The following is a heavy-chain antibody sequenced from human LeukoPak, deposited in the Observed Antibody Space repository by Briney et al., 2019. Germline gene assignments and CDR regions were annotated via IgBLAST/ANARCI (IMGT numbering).Heavy chain of an antibody. CDR3: AKDRGRGYSYGPEGYGMDV. CDR1: GFTFSSYA. V-gene: IGHV3-23*01. J-gene: IGHJ6*02. D-gene: IGHD5-18*01. Sequence: PGGSLRLSCAASGFTFSSYAMSWVRQAPGKGLEWVSAISGSGGSTYYADSVKGRFTISRDNSKNTLYLQMNSLRAEDTAVYYCAKDRGRGYSYGPEGYGMDVWGQGTTVTVSS. CDR2: ISGSGGST.